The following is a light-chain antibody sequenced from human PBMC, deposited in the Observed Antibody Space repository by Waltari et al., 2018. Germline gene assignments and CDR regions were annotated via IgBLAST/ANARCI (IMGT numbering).Light chain of an antibody. CDR1: QSVSSY. CDR2: DAS. Sequence: EIVLTQSPATLSLSPGERATLSCRSSQSVSSYLAWYPQKVGQAPRLLIYDASNRATGIPARFSGSGSGTDFTFTISSLEPEDFAVYYCLQRSSWPWTFGQGTKVEIK. J-gene: IGKJ1*01. V-gene: IGKV3-11*01. CDR3: LQRSSWPWT.